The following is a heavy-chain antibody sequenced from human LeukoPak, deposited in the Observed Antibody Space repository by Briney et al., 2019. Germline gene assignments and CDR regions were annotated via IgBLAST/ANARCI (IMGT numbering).Heavy chain of an antibody. CDR3: AKDLELWFGP. CDR2: ISGSGGST. CDR1: GFTFSSYA. J-gene: IGHJ5*02. Sequence: GGSLRLSCAASGFTFSSYAMSWVRQAPGKGLEWVSAISGSGGSTDYADSVKGRCTISRDNSKNTLYLQMNSLSAEDTAVYYCAKDLELWFGPWGQGTLVTVSS. D-gene: IGHD1-26*01. V-gene: IGHV3-23*01.